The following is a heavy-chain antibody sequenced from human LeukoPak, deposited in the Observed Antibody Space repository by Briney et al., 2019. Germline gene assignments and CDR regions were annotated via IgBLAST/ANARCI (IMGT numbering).Heavy chain of an antibody. CDR2: ISGSGGST. D-gene: IGHD5-12*01. Sequence: GGSLRLSCAASGFTFSSYAMSWVRQAPGKGLEWVSAISGSGGSTYYADSVKGRFTISRDNSKNTLYLQVNSLRPEDTAVYYCAKDSGYGTRSSFYWGQGTLVTVSS. V-gene: IGHV3-23*01. J-gene: IGHJ4*02. CDR1: GFTFSSYA. CDR3: AKDSGYGTRSSFY.